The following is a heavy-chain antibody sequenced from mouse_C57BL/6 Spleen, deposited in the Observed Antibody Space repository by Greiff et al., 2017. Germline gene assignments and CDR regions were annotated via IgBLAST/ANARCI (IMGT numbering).Heavy chain of an antibody. D-gene: IGHD1-1*01. CDR1: GYTFTSYW. J-gene: IGHJ2*01. CDR3: ARSTTVYFDY. Sequence: QVQLQQPGAELVMPGASVKLSCKASGYTFTSYWMHWVKQRPGQGLEWIGEIDPSDSYTNYNQKFKGKSTLTVDTSSSTAYMQLSSLTSEDSAVYYCARSTTVYFDYWGQGTTLTVSS. V-gene: IGHV1-69*01. CDR2: IDPSDSYT.